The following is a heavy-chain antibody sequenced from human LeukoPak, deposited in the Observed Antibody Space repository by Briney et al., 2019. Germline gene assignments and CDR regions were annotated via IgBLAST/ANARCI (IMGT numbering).Heavy chain of an antibody. D-gene: IGHD4-11*01. CDR1: GGSISSGGYY. J-gene: IGHJ2*01. V-gene: IGHV4-30-2*01. CDR3: ARLTTHWYFDL. CDR2: IYHSGST. Sequence: PSETLSLTCTVSGGSISSGGYYWSWIRQPPGKGLEWIGYIYHSGSTYYNPSLKSRVTISVDRSKNQFSLKLSSVTAADTAVYYCARLTTHWYFDLWGRGTLVTVSS.